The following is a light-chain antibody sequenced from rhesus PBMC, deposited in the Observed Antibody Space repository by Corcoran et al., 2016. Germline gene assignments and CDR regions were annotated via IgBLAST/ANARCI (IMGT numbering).Light chain of an antibody. V-gene: IGKV1-94*01. Sequence: DIQMTQSPSSLSASVGDRVTVTCRASQGINKELSWYQQKPGKAPTLLIYAASKLQTGVSSRFRGSGSGTDFTLTISRLQPEDVATYNCLQDYTTPLTFGGGTKVEIK. CDR2: AAS. CDR1: QGINKE. J-gene: IGKJ4*01. CDR3: LQDYTTPLT.